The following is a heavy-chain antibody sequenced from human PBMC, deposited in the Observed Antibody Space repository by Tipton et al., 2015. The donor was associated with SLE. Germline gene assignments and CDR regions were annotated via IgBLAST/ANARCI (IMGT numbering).Heavy chain of an antibody. J-gene: IGHJ1*01. CDR2: IFTDGNT. CDR3: ARDHGDYFDSGSYYYLEYFQY. CDR1: GFTFSDNY. V-gene: IGHV3-66*01. Sequence: SLRLSCAASGFTFSDNYMSWVRQAPGKGLEWVSVIFTDGNTYYADSVKGRFTISRDNSKNTLYLQMNSLRAEDTAMYYCARDHGDYFDSGSYYYLEYFQYWGQGTLVTVSS. D-gene: IGHD3-22*01.